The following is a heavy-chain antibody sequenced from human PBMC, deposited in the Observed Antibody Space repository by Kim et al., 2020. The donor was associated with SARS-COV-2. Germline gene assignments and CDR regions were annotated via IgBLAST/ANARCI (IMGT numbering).Heavy chain of an antibody. CDR3: ATSRTFDY. CDR1: GFTLSSYW. CDR2: INSDGSTT. D-gene: IGHD2-2*01. V-gene: IGHV3-74*01. J-gene: IGHJ4*02. Sequence: GGSLRLSCAASGFTLSSYWIHWVRQALGKGPVWVSGINSDGSTTRYADSVKGRFTISRDNAKNTLYLQMNSLRAEDTALYYCATSRTFDYWGQGTLVTVSS.